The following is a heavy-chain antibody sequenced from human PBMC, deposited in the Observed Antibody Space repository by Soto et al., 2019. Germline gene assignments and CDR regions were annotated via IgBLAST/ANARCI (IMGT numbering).Heavy chain of an antibody. D-gene: IGHD3-16*02. CDR1: GYTFTSYA. CDR3: ARDRRYDYVWGSYRRHYYYGMDV. J-gene: IGHJ6*02. Sequence: QVQLVQSGAEVKKPGASVKVSCKASGYTFTSYAMHWVRQAPGQRLEWMGWINAGNGNTKYSQKFQGRVTITRDTSACTTYMELSSLRSEDTAVYYCARDRRYDYVWGSYRRHYYYGMDVWGQGTTVTVSS. CDR2: INAGNGNT. V-gene: IGHV1-3*01.